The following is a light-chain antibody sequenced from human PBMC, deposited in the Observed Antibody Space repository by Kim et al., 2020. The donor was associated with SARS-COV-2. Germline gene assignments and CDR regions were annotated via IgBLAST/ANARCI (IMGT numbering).Light chain of an antibody. CDR2: AAS. CDR3: QNYNSAPLT. CDR1: QRICNY. Sequence: ASVGVRVTITCRASQRICNYLAWYQQKPGKVPKLLIYAASTVQSGVPSRFSGSGSGTEFTLTINSLQPEDVATYYCQNYNSAPLTFGGGTKVDIK. J-gene: IGKJ4*01. V-gene: IGKV1-27*01.